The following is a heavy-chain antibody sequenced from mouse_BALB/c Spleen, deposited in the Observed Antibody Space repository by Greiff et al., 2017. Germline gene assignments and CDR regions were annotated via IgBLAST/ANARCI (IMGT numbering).Heavy chain of an antibody. CDR2: ISNLAYSI. CDR3: ARDLGRNCFDY. Sequence: EVKLVESGGGLVQPGGSRKLSCAASGFTFSDYGMAWVRQAPGKGPEWVAFISNLAYSIYYADTVTGRFTISRENAKNTLYLEMSSLRSEDTAMYYCARDLGRNCFDYWGQGTTLTVAS. J-gene: IGHJ2*01. CDR1: GFTFSDYG. V-gene: IGHV5-15*02. D-gene: IGHD4-1*01.